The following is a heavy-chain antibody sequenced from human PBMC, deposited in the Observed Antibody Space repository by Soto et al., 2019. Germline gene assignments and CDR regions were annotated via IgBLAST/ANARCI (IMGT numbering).Heavy chain of an antibody. CDR2: INAGYGNT. Sequence: QVPLVQSGAEVRKPGASVKVSCKAPGYTFSSYAMHWVRQAPGQRLEWMGWINAGYGNTKSSQKFQDRVTISRDTSASTAYMELTSLRSDDTAVYYCARDTGDGTFDFWGQGTLVTVSS. V-gene: IGHV1-3*01. J-gene: IGHJ4*02. D-gene: IGHD7-27*01. CDR3: ARDTGDGTFDF. CDR1: GYTFSSYA.